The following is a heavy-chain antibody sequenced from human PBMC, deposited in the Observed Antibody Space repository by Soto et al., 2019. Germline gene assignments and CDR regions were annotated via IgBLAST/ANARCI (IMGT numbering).Heavy chain of an antibody. Sequence: SETLSLTCTVSGGSISSGGYYWSWIRQHPGKGLEWIGYIYYSGSTYYNPSLKSRVTISVDTSKNQFSLKLSSVTAADTAVYYCARVANYGGNFDYWGQGTLVTVSS. J-gene: IGHJ4*02. CDR1: GGSISSGGYY. D-gene: IGHD4-17*01. CDR2: IYYSGST. V-gene: IGHV4-31*03. CDR3: ARVANYGGNFDY.